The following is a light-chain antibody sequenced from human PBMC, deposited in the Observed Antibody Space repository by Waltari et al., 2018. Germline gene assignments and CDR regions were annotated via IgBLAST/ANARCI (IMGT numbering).Light chain of an antibody. V-gene: IGKV1-39*01. Sequence: DIQMTQSPSSLSASVGDRVTITCRASQTISNYVVWFQQTPGKAPKSLIYAASSLQGGAPSRFSGAGSGTDFTLTISSLQPEDFATYYCQQSYSTPFFGPGTKVDIK. J-gene: IGKJ3*01. CDR1: QTISNY. CDR3: QQSYSTPF. CDR2: AAS.